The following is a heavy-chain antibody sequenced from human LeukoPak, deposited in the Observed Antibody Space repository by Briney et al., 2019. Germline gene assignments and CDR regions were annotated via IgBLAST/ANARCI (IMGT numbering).Heavy chain of an antibody. CDR2: IIPILGIA. J-gene: IGHJ4*02. CDR3: ARDPPLEGGSGSYFI. V-gene: IGHV1-69*04. D-gene: IGHD3-10*01. Sequence: SVKLSCKASGGTFSSYAISCVRQAPLHVPECIGSIIPILGIANYAQKFQGRVTITADKSTSTAYMELSSLRSEDTAVYYCARDPPLEGGSGSYFIWGQGTLVTVSS. CDR1: GGTFSSYA.